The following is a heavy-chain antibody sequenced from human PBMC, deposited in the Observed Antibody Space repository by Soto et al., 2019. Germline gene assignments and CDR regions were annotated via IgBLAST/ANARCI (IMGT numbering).Heavy chain of an antibody. D-gene: IGHD3-16*01. CDR1: GAFLIKFF. V-gene: IGHV4-59*01. Sequence: QVQLQESGSGQVRPSETLSLTCTVSGAFLIKFFWSWIRQTPEKGLERIGYVSHGGAAAYLDEGETTGYNPSLESRATISLDLLKSQFSLRLTSVTAADTSVYYCARDRGGITVSSKPLGEWFDPWGQGTLVPVSS. CDR2: VSHGGAAAYLDEGETT. J-gene: IGHJ5*02. CDR3: ARDRGGITVSSKPLGEWFDP.